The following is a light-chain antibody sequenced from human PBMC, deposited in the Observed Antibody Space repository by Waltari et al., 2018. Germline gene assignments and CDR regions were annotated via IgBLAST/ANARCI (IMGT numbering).Light chain of an antibody. CDR2: GAS. CDR1: QSVSSN. V-gene: IGKV3-15*01. J-gene: IGKJ1*01. CDR3: QQYNNWPKT. Sequence: EIVMTQSPATLSVSPGERATLSCRASQSVSSNLAWYKQKPGQAPRPLIDGASTRATGIPARFSGSVSVTEFTLTISSLQSEDFAVYYCQQYNNWPKTFGQGTKVEIK.